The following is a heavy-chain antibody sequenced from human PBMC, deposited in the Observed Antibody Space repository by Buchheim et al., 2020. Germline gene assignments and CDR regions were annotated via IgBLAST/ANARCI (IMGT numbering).Heavy chain of an antibody. Sequence: EVQLLASGGGLVQPGGSLRLSCAASGFTSGSYAMAWVRQAPGQGLEWVASNGGSGDKTYYRDSVKGRFTISRDPSKNTLYLQMNSLRVEDTALYFCAKGRGFDRWGQGT. CDR1: GFTSGSYA. J-gene: IGHJ4*02. V-gene: IGHV3-23*01. CDR3: AKGRGFDR. CDR2: NGGSGDKT.